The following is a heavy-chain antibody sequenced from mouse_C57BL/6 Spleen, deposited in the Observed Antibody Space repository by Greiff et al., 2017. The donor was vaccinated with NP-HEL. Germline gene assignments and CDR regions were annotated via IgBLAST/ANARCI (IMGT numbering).Heavy chain of an antibody. CDR3: AIGLYYDYDFWFAY. CDR2: IHPSDSDT. D-gene: IGHD2-4*01. CDR1: GYTFTSYW. Sequence: QVQLKQPGAELVKPGASVKVSCKASGYTFTSYWMHWVKQRPGQGLEWIGRIHPSDSDTNYNQKFKGKATLTVDKSSSTAYMQLSSLTSEDSAVYYCAIGLYYDYDFWFAYWGQGTLVTVSA. J-gene: IGHJ3*01. V-gene: IGHV1-74*01.